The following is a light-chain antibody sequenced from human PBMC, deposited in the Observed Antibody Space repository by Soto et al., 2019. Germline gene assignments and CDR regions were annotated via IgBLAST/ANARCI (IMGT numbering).Light chain of an antibody. CDR2: KAS. J-gene: IGKJ1*01. CDR3: QQYGTSPTT. V-gene: IGKV1-5*03. Sequence: DIQMTQSPSTLSGSVGDRVTITCRASQTISSWLAWYQQKPGKAPKLLIYKASTLKSGVPSRFSGSGSGTEFTLTISRLEPEDFAVYYCQQYGTSPTTFGPGTKVDNK. CDR1: QTISSW.